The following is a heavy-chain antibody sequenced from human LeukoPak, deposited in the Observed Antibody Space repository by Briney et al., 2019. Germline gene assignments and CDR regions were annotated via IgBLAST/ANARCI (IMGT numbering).Heavy chain of an antibody. Sequence: PGGSLRLSCAASGFTFNNYWMHWVRQAPGKGLVWVSRINSDGSDTTYADSVKGRFTISRDNSKNTLYVQMSSLRAEDTAVYYCARSTSGHNWFDPWGQGTLVTVSS. J-gene: IGHJ5*02. CDR1: GFTFNNYW. CDR3: ARSTSGHNWFDP. D-gene: IGHD6-25*01. V-gene: IGHV3-74*01. CDR2: INSDGSDT.